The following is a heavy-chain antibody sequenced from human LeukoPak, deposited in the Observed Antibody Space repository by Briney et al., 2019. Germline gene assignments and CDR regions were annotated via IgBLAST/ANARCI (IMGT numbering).Heavy chain of an antibody. CDR2: ITGDGGRA. Sequence: QPGGSLRLSCAASGFTFDDYAMHWVRHSPGKGLEWVCFITGDGGRAYYAESVKGRFTISRDNSKNSVFLQMNGLGSEDTALYYCAKDVSNSGWTSWGQGTLVTVSS. J-gene: IGHJ4*02. CDR3: AKDVSNSGWTS. V-gene: IGHV3-43*02. CDR1: GFTFDDYA. D-gene: IGHD6-19*01.